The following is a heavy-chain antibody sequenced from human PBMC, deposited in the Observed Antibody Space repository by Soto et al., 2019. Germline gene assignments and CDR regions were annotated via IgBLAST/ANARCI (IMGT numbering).Heavy chain of an antibody. CDR1: GFTAISDW. Sequence: GGCLRLCCAACGFTAISDWMHWVRQAPGEGLVWVSRINTDGSDTSYADSVKGRFTISRDNAKNTLYLQMNSLRAEDTAVYYCTRERRGPQHYFDYWGQGNMVTVSS. J-gene: IGHJ4*02. V-gene: IGHV3-74*01. D-gene: IGHD3-10*01. CDR2: INTDGSDT. CDR3: TRERRGPQHYFDY.